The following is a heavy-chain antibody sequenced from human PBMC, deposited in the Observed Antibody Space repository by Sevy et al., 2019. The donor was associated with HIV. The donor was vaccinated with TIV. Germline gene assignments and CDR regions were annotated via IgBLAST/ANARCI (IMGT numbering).Heavy chain of an antibody. V-gene: IGHV4-39*01. D-gene: IGHD3-22*01. Sequence: GSLRLSCTVSGGSISTSSYYWGWIRQPPGKGLEWIGSIYYSGSTYYNPSLKSRVTISVDTSKNQFSLKLSSVTAADTAVHYCARLTYYYDRSGDGWFDPWGQGTLVTVSS. CDR1: GGSISTSSYY. CDR2: IYYSGST. J-gene: IGHJ5*02. CDR3: ARLTYYYDRSGDGWFDP.